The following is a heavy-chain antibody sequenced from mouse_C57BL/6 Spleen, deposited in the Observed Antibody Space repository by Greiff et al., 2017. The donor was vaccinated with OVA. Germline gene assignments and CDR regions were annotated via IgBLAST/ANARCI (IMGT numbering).Heavy chain of an antibody. CDR1: GYTFTSYD. CDR2: IYPRDGST. CDR3: ARGGYGSSFSLMDY. Sequence: QVQLQQSGPELVKPGASVKLSCKASGYTFTSYDINWVKQRPGQGLEWIGWIYPRDGSTKYNEKFKGKATLTVDTSSSTAYMELHSLTSEDSAVYFCARGGYGSSFSLMDYWGQGTSVTVSS. V-gene: IGHV1-85*01. J-gene: IGHJ4*01. D-gene: IGHD1-1*01.